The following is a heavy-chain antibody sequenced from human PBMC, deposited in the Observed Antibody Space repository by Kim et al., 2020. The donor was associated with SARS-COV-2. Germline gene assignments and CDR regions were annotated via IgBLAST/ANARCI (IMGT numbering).Heavy chain of an antibody. CDR3: ARRERSSITIFGVVIIQGWFDP. J-gene: IGHJ5*02. D-gene: IGHD3-3*01. Sequence: SETLSLTCTVSGGSISSSGYYWGWIRQPPGKGLEWIGSIYYSGSTYYSPSLKSRVTISVDTSKNQFSLKLSSVTAADTAVYYCARRERSSITIFGVVIIQGWFDPWGQGTLVTVSS. V-gene: IGHV4-39*01. CDR1: GGSISSSGYY. CDR2: IYYSGST.